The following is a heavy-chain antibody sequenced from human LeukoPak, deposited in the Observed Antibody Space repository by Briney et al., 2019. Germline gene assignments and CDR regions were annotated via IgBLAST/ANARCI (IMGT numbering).Heavy chain of an antibody. V-gene: IGHV4-38-2*02. CDR2: LSHSGSS. CDR3: ARLPYYFDY. J-gene: IGHJ4*02. Sequence: PSETLSLTCTVSGYSISSGYYWDWIRQPPGKGLEWIGTLSHSGSSYYNPSLKSRVTISVDTSKNQFSLKLSSVTAADTAVYYCARLPYYFDYWGQGTLVTVSS. CDR1: GYSISSGYY.